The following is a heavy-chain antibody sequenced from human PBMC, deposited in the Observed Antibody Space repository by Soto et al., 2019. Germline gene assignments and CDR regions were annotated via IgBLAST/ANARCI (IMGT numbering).Heavy chain of an antibody. CDR2: SSNSGTFS. CDR1: GFTFSDYY. CDR3: ARSGDNYNRLAY. V-gene: IGHV3-11*06. Sequence: GGSLRLSCEGSGFTFSDYYISWIRQAPGKGLEWISYSSNSGTFSRYADSVKGRFSISRDNTKNLLYLQMNSLRAEDTAVYYCARSGDNYNRLAYWGQGTRVTVSS. D-gene: IGHD1-1*01. J-gene: IGHJ4*02.